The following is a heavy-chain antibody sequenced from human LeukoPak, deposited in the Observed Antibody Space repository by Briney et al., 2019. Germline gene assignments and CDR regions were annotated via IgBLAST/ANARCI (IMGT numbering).Heavy chain of an antibody. CDR3: ARGYDPFPFDY. Sequence: NSGGSLRLSCAASGFTFSDYYMSWIRQAPGKGLEWVSYISSSGSTIYYADSVKGRFTISRDNAKNSLYLQMNSLRAEDPAVYYCARGYDPFPFDYWGQGTLVTVSS. V-gene: IGHV3-11*04. D-gene: IGHD5-12*01. CDR2: ISSSGSTI. J-gene: IGHJ4*02. CDR1: GFTFSDYY.